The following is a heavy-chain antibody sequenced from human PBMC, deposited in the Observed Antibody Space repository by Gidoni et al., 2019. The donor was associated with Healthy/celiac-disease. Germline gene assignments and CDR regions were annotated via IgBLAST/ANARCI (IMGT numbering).Heavy chain of an antibody. D-gene: IGHD2-15*01. V-gene: IGHV1-2*02. CDR2: INPNSGGT. J-gene: IGHJ3*02. Sequence: QVQLVQSGAEVKKPGASVKVSCKASGYTFTGYYMHWVRQAPGQGLEWMGWINPNSGGTNYAQKFQGRVTMTRDTSISTAYMELSRLRSDDTAVYYCARAYCSGGSCYSDDAFDIWGQGTMVTVSS. CDR3: ARAYCSGGSCYSDDAFDI. CDR1: GYTFTGYY.